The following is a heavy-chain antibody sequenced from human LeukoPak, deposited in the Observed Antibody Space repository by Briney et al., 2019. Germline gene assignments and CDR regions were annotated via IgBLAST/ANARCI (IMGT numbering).Heavy chain of an antibody. V-gene: IGHV4-30-4*08. CDR1: GGSITSGDYY. D-gene: IGHD3-3*01. CDR3: ARAISTITYYDFWSGYQGGGNWFDP. CDR2: IYYSGST. Sequence: PSQTLSLTCTVSGGSITSGDYYWSWIRQPPGKGLEWIGYIYYSGSTNYNPSLKSRVTISVDTSKNQFSLKLSSVTAADTAVYYCARAISTITYYDFWSGYQGGGNWFDPWGQGTLVTVSS. J-gene: IGHJ5*02.